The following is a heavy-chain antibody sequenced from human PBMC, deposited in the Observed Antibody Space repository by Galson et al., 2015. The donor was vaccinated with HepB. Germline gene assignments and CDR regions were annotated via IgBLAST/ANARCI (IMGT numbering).Heavy chain of an antibody. V-gene: IGHV3-23*01. D-gene: IGHD6-19*01. J-gene: IGHJ6*02. Sequence: SLRLSCAASGFTFSSYAMSWVRQAPGKGLEWVSAISGSGGSTYYADSVKGRFTISRDNSANTLYLQVNSLRAEDTAVYYCAKPVAGPYYYGMGVWGQGTTVTVSS. CDR1: GFTFSSYA. CDR3: AKPVAGPYYYGMGV. CDR2: ISGSGGST.